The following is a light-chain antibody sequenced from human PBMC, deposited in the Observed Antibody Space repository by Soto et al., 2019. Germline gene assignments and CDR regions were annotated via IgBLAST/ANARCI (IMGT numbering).Light chain of an antibody. CDR1: QTVTNW. CDR3: LQIYFSPYT. CDR2: KAS. J-gene: IGKJ2*01. V-gene: IGKV1-5*03. Sequence: DIQMTQSPSTLSASVGDRVTITCRASQTVTNWLAWYRQKPGKAPELLIYKASTLESGVPSRFSGSGSGTHFTLTIDTLNPDDFANYYCLQIYFSPYTFGEGTEVDIK.